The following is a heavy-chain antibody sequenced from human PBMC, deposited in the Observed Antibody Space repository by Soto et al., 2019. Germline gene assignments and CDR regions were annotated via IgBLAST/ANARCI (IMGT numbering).Heavy chain of an antibody. J-gene: IGHJ5*02. CDR1: GDSVSSNSAA. CDR2: TYYRSKWYN. CDR3: GRAYCSGGSCWAWSSWFDL. D-gene: IGHD2-15*01. Sequence: QVQLQQSGPGLVKPSQTLSLTCAISGDSVSSNSAAWNWIRQSPSRGLEWLGRTYYRSKWYNDYAVSVKGRITINPDTSKNQFSLQLNSVTPEDTAVYYCGRAYCSGGSCWAWSSWFDLWGQGTLVTVSS. V-gene: IGHV6-1*01.